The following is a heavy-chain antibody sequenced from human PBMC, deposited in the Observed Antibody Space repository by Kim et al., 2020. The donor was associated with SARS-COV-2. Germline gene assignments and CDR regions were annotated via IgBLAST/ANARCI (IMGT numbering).Heavy chain of an antibody. V-gene: IGHV4-34*01. Sequence: SETLSLTCGVSGGSLSGYYWGWIRQPPGKGLEWMGEVNHSGSANYNPSLKTRVTISVDTSKNHFSLRLSSVTAADTAVYYCARGPSDIMIGYYKNYYYGMHVWGQGTTVTVSS. CDR3: ARGPSDIMIGYYKNYYYGMHV. CDR1: GGSLSGYY. CDR2: VNHSGSA. J-gene: IGHJ6*02. D-gene: IGHD3-9*01.